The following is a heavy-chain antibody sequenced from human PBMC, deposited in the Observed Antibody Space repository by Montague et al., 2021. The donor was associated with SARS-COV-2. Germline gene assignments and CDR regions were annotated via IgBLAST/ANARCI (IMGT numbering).Heavy chain of an antibody. CDR3: AKVWGYYDSSSYYYVWGFDH. CDR1: GFTFNSHA. V-gene: IGHV3-23*01. CDR2: ISSRGYYT. D-gene: IGHD3-22*01. Sequence: SLRLSCAASGFTFNSHAMTWVRQPPGKGLDWVSTISSRGYYTYFADSVKGRFTISRDNSNSTVFLQMNSLRVEDTAVYYCAKVWGYYDSSSYYYVWGFDHWGQGTLVTVSS. J-gene: IGHJ4*02.